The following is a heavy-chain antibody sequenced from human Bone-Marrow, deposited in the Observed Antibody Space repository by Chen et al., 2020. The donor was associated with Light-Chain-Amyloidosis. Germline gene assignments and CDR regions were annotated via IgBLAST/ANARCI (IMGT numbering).Heavy chain of an antibody. V-gene: IGHV3-21*01. J-gene: IGHJ4*02. CDR2: ISRSSSHI. Sequence: EGQLVQSGGGLVQPGGSLRLSCEASGFTFSGYWMSWVRQTPGRGLEWVSSISRSSSHIYYADSMRGRFTISRDNAKNSLYLQMNNLRAEDTAVYYCARGGSYYYFDYWGQGILVTVSS. CDR1: GFTFSGYW. CDR3: ARGGSYYYFDY. D-gene: IGHD1-26*01.